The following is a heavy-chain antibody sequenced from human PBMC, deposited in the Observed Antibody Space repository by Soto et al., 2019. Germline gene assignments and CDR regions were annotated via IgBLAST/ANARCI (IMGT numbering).Heavy chain of an antibody. CDR3: ARGHRYCSSSICFSGVTWFDP. V-gene: IGHV1-18*01. CDR1: GYTXTSYG. CDR2: ISNYNGNT. Sequence: SXKVSYKASGYTXTSYGSSLVRQAPGQGLEWRGWISNYNGNTNYAQNVQVRFTMTTDTSATTTYIELRSLRFDDTAVYYFARGHRYCSSSICFSGVTWFDPWGQGTLVTVSS. J-gene: IGHJ5*02. D-gene: IGHD2-2*01.